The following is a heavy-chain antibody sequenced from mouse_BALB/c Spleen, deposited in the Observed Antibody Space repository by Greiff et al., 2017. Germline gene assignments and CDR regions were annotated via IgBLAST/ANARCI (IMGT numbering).Heavy chain of an antibody. V-gene: IGHV5-17*02. CDR3: ARGGEIYYDYGEFAY. CDR1: GFTFSSFG. D-gene: IGHD2-4*01. Sequence: EVQVVESGGGLVQPGGSRKLSCAASGFTFSSFGMHWVRQAPEKGLEWVAYISSGSSTIYYADTVKGRFTISRDNPKNTLFLQMTSLRSEDTAMYYCARGGEIYYDYGEFAYWGQGTLVTVSA. J-gene: IGHJ3*01. CDR2: ISSGSSTI.